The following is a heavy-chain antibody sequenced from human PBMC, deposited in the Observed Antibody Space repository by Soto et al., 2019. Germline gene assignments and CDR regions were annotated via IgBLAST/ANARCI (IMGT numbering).Heavy chain of an antibody. D-gene: IGHD2-15*01. CDR2: IHPGGQTI. CDR1: GFTFNSYA. CDR3: ARRGSR. V-gene: IGHV3-48*01. Sequence: GSLRLSCAASGFTFNSYAMHWVRQAPGKGLEWISYIHPGGQTIFYAESVKGRFTISRDNAKHSVYLQMNSLRAEDTAVYYCARRGSRWGRGTKVTVSS. J-gene: IGHJ3*01.